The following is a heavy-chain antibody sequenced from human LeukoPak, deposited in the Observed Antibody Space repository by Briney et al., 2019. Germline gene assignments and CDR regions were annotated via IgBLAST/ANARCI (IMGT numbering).Heavy chain of an antibody. D-gene: IGHD2-15*01. V-gene: IGHV5-51*01. CDR2: IYPGDSDT. J-gene: IGHJ4*02. CDR3: ARLIRGGNCSGGSCHWYFDY. CDR1: GYSFTSYW. Sequence: GESLKISCKGSGYSFTSYWIGWVRQMPGKGLEWMGIIYPGDSDTRYSPSFQGQVTISADKSISTAYLQWSSLKASDTAMYYCARLIRGGNCSGGSCHWYFDYWGQGTLVTVSS.